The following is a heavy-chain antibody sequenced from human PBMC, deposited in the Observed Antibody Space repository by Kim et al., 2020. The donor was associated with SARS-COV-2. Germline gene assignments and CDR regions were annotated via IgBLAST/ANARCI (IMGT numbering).Heavy chain of an antibody. Sequence: GGSLRLSCAASGFTFDDYAMHWVRQAPGKGLEWVSLISGDGGSTYYADSVKGRFTISRDNSKNSLYLQMNSLRTEDTALYYCAKDALFPRMHYYDSSGSAFDIWGQGTMVTVSS. J-gene: IGHJ3*02. CDR3: AKDALFPRMHYYDSSGSAFDI. V-gene: IGHV3-43*02. D-gene: IGHD3-22*01. CDR2: ISGDGGST. CDR1: GFTFDDYA.